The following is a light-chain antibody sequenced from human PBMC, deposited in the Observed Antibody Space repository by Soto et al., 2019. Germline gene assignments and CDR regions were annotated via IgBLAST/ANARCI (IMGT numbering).Light chain of an antibody. J-gene: IGKJ1*01. CDR2: DAS. Sequence: DIQITHSPSALSASVVDRVTITCRASQSISSWLAWYQQKPGKAPKLLIYDASSLESGVPSRFSGSGSGTAFTLTITSLQPDDFATYYCQKYNSYPWKFGQGTKVDIK. CDR1: QSISSW. V-gene: IGKV1-5*01. CDR3: QKYNSYPWK.